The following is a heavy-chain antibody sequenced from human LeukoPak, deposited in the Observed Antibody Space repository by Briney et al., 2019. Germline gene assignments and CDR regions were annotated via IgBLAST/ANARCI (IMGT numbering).Heavy chain of an antibody. J-gene: IGHJ4*02. D-gene: IGHD3-10*01. CDR2: ISSSSSYI. V-gene: IGHV3-21*01. CDR3: AKDGYYGSGSYYEGGHLDY. CDR1: GFTFSSYS. Sequence: PGGSLRLSCAASGFTFSSYSMNWVRQAPGRGLEWVSSISSSSSYIYYADSVKGRFTISRDNSKNTLYLQMNRLRAEDTAVYYCAKDGYYGSGSYYEGGHLDYWGQGTLVTVSS.